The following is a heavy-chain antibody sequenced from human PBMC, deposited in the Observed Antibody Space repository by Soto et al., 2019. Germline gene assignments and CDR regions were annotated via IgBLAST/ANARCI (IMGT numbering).Heavy chain of an antibody. Sequence: PGGSLRLSCAASGFTFTSAWMTWVRQAPGKGLEWVASITSSSSYIYYEDSLKGRFTISRDNAKNSLFLQLDSLRAEDTAVYFCVRARSTDSRPDYWGQGTLVTVSS. D-gene: IGHD3-22*01. CDR3: VRARSTDSRPDY. CDR1: GFTFTSAW. V-gene: IGHV3-21*01. CDR2: ITSSSSYI. J-gene: IGHJ4*02.